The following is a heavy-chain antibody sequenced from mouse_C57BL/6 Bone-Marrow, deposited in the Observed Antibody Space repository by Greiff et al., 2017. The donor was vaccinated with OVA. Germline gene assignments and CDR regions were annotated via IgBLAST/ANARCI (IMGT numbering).Heavy chain of an antibody. J-gene: IGHJ4*01. CDR1: GYTFTDYE. V-gene: IGHV1-15*01. CDR2: IDPETGGT. D-gene: IGHD2-5*01. CDR3: TRGDSNYYSMDY. Sequence: VQLQQSGAELVRPGASVTLSCKASGYTFTDYEMHWVKQTPVHGLEWIGAIDPETGGTAYNQKFKGKAILTADKSSSTAYMELRSLTSEDSAVYYSTRGDSNYYSMDYWGQGTSVTVSS.